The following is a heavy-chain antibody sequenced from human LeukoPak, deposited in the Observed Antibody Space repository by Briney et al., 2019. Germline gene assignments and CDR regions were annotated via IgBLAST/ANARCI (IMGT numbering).Heavy chain of an antibody. CDR1: GSIFSSSG. CDR2: ISGSAGNT. Sequence: PGGTLRLSCEASGSIFSSSGMSWVRQAPGKGLEWVSTISGSAGNTDYADSVKGRFTISRDNAKNSLYLQMNSLRAEDTAVYYCARDPLTFGEGAFDIWGQGTMVTVSS. V-gene: IGHV3-23*01. CDR3: ARDPLTFGEGAFDI. D-gene: IGHD3-10*01. J-gene: IGHJ3*02.